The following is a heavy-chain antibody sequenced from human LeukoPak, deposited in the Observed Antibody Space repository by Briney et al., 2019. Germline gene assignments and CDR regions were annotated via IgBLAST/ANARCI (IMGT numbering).Heavy chain of an antibody. CDR1: GGSFSGYY. CDR2: INHSGST. Sequence: PSETLSLTCAVYGGSFSGYYWSWVHQPPGKGLEWIGEINHSGSTNYNPSLKSRVTISVDTSENQFSLKLSSVTAADTAVYYCARQLYYYDSSGYYWFDYWGQGTLVTVSS. J-gene: IGHJ4*02. V-gene: IGHV4-34*01. CDR3: ARQLYYYDSSGYYWFDY. D-gene: IGHD3-22*01.